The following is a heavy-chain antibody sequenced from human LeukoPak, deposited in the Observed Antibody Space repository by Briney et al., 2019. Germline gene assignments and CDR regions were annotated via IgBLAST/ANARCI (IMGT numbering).Heavy chain of an antibody. D-gene: IGHD3-3*01. V-gene: IGHV1-2*04. CDR3: ARDQMEGDFWSGYYYYYMDV. CDR2: INPNSGGT. Sequence: ASVKVSCKASGYTFTGYYMHWVRQAPGQGLEWMGWINPNSGGTNYAQKFQGWVTMTRDTSISTAYMELSRLRSDDTAVYYCARDQMEGDFWSGYYYYYMDVWGKGTTVTVSS. CDR1: GYTFTGYY. J-gene: IGHJ6*03.